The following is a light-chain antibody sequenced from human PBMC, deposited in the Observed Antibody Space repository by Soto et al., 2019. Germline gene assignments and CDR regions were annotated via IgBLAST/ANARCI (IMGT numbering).Light chain of an antibody. V-gene: IGKV3-20*01. J-gene: IGKJ5*01. CDR3: QQYGSAPPSIT. Sequence: EIVLTQSPGTLSLSPGERATLSCRASQSIGSSFLAWYQQKPGQAPRLLIYGASSRATGIPDRFSGSGSGTDITPTISRLAPEDLAVYYCQQYGSAPPSITFGQGTRLEIK. CDR2: GAS. CDR1: QSIGSSF.